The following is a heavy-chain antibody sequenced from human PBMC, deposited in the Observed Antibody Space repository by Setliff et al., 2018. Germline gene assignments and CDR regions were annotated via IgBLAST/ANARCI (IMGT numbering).Heavy chain of an antibody. Sequence: GASVKVSCKASGYTFTDYYIQWVRQAPGQGLEWMGWINPNTGSTYYRQRFQGRVTMTRDTSISTAYMDVNRLKSDDTAVYYCARDLRAATATGEYYFDFWGQGTLVTVSS. CDR3: ARDLRAATATGEYYFDF. J-gene: IGHJ4*02. CDR1: GYTFTDYY. D-gene: IGHD6-13*01. V-gene: IGHV1-2*02. CDR2: INPNTGST.